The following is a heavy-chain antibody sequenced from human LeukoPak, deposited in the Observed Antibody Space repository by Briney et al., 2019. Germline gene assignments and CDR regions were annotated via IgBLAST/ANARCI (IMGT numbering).Heavy chain of an antibody. CDR2: LNQFENDK. D-gene: IGHD3/OR15-3a*01. Sequence: GGSLRLSCEACGFTFSDYWMTWLRQAPGKGLEWVANLNQFENDKYYDDSVKGRFTIYRDNARNSLYLQMNSLRDEDTSVYYCSRDQGTGRPHDLWGQGTLVTVSS. CDR3: SRDQGTGRPHDL. J-gene: IGHJ1*01. CDR1: GFTFSDYW. V-gene: IGHV3-7*01.